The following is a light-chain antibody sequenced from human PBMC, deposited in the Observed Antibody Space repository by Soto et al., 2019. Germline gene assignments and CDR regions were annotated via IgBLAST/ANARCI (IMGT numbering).Light chain of an antibody. CDR1: QDINKN. Sequence: IQMTQSPSCLSASVGYIVTITCQASQDINKNLIWYQQKPGKAPKLLIYDASDLETGVPSRFSGIGSGKGFTFTISSMQPEDFETYSCKKYESIHLKFGQGTRMAIK. CDR2: DAS. J-gene: IGKJ5*01. CDR3: KKYESIHLK. V-gene: IGKV1-33*01.